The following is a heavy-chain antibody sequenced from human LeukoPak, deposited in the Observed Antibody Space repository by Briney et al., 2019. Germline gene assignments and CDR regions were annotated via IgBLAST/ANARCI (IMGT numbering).Heavy chain of an antibody. CDR3: ARVGNDYGDY. CDR2: IYYSGST. CDR1: GGSISSGGYY. D-gene: IGHD2-8*01. J-gene: IGHJ4*02. Sequence: PSETLSLTCTVSGGSISSGGYYWSWIRQHPGKGLEWIGYIYYSGSTYYNPSLKSRVTISVDTSKNQFSLKLSSVTAAATAVYYCARVGNDYGDYWGQGTLVTVSS. V-gene: IGHV4-31*03.